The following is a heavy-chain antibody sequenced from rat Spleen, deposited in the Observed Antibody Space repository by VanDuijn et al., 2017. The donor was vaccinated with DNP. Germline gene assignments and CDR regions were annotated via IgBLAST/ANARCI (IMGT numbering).Heavy chain of an antibody. CDR1: GFTFSDCY. CDR3: ARGADGFDY. D-gene: IGHD1-6*01. V-gene: IGHV5-29*01. Sequence: EVQLVESDGGLVQPGRSLKVSCAASGFTFSDCYMAWVRQAPTKGLAWVATISYDGTSTYYRGSVKGRFTISRDNAKSTLYLQMDSLRSEDTATYYCARGADGFDYWGQGLMFTVSS. J-gene: IGHJ2*01. CDR2: ISYDGTST.